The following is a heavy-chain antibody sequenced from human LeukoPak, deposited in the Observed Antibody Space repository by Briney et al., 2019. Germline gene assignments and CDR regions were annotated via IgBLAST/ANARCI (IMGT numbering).Heavy chain of an antibody. CDR2: ISAYNGNT. D-gene: IGHD3-10*01. CDR3: ARFYYYGSGELFDY. CDR1: GYTFTSYG. J-gene: IGHJ4*02. V-gene: IGHV1-18*01. Sequence: GASVKVSCKASGYTFTSYGICWVRQAPGQGVEWMGWISAYNGNTNYAQKLQGRVTMTTDTSTSTAYMELRSLRSDDTAVYYCARFYYYGSGELFDYWGQGTLVTVSS.